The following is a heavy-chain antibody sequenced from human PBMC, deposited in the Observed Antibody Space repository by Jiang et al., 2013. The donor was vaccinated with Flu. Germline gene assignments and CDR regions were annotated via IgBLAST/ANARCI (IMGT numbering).Heavy chain of an antibody. D-gene: IGHD2/OR15-2a*01. V-gene: IGHV5-51*01. Sequence: VQLVESGAEVKKPGEALKISCKGSGYSFTNYWIAWVRQMPGKGLEWMGIIYPGDSESRYSPSFQGQVTISADKSISTAYLQWSSLKASDTAIYFCARHRDYFDGGDDYWGQGTLVTVSS. CDR1: GYSFTNYW. CDR2: IYPGDSES. J-gene: IGHJ4*02. CDR3: ARHRDYFDGGDDY.